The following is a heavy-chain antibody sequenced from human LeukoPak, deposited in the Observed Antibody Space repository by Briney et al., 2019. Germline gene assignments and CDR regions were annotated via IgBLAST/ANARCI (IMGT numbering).Heavy chain of an antibody. D-gene: IGHD6-19*01. V-gene: IGHV4-39*01. J-gene: IGHJ4*02. CDR1: GGSISSSDYY. Sequence: SETLSLTCTVSGGSISSSDYYWGWVRQSTEKGLEWIGSIYYSGSTYYNPSLKSRVTISVDTSKNQFSLRLSSVTAADTAVYYCTSGSYSSGWYPYFDNWGQGTLVTVSS. CDR2: IYYSGST. CDR3: TSGSYSSGWYPYFDN.